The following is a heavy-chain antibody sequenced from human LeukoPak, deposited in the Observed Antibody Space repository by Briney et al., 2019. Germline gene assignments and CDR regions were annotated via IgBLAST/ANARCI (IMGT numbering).Heavy chain of an antibody. J-gene: IGHJ4*02. V-gene: IGHV1-46*01. CDR3: ASSTRSPFHDYGGSFDY. CDR2: INPSGGST. CDR1: GYTFTSYY. Sequence: ASVKVFCKASGYTFTSYYMHWVRQAPGQGLEWMGIINPSGGSTSYAQKFQGRVTMTRDTSTSTVYMELGSLRSEDTAVYYCASSTRSPFHDYGGSFDYWGQGTLVTVSS. D-gene: IGHD4-23*01.